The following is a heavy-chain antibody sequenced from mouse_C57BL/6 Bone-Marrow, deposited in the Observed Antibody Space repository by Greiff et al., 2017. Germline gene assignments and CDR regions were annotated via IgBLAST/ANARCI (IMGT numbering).Heavy chain of an antibody. Sequence: EVQLVESEGGLVQPGSSMKLSCTASGFTFSDYYMAWVRQVPEKGLEWVANINYDGSSTYYLDSLKSRFIISRDNAKNILYLQMSSLKSEDTATYDGARDYYGIYFDVWGTGTTVTVSS. CDR2: INYDGSST. CDR3: ARDYYGIYFDV. CDR1: GFTFSDYY. D-gene: IGHD1-1*01. J-gene: IGHJ1*03. V-gene: IGHV5-16*01.